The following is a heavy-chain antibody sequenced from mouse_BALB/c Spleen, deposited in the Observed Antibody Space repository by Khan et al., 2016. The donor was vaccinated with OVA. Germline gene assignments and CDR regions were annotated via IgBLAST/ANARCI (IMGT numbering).Heavy chain of an antibody. V-gene: IGHV1S81*02. CDR2: INPSNGRT. CDR3: ARVITRDY. Sequence: QVQLQQPGAELVKAGASVKMSCKASGYTFTSYWMHWVKQRPGQGLEWIGEINPSNGRTNYNEKFKSKATLTVDKSSSTAYMQLSSPTSEDSAVYYCARVITRDYWGQGTTLTVSS. CDR1: GYTFTSYW. D-gene: IGHD6-1*01. J-gene: IGHJ2*01.